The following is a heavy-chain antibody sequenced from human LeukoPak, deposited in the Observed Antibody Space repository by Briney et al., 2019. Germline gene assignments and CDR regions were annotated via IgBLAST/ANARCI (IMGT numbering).Heavy chain of an antibody. CDR2: IRNDGGNK. J-gene: IGHJ4*02. Sequence: PGGSLTLSCAASGFTFSNYGMHWVRQAPGKGLEWVAFIRNDGGNKYYGDSVKGRFTISRDNSKNTVNLQMSSLRTEDTATYYCAKDLRYCSGSNCYSTYFDYWGQGTLISVSS. CDR3: AKDLRYCSGSNCYSTYFDY. D-gene: IGHD2-15*01. CDR1: GFTFSNYG. V-gene: IGHV3-30*02.